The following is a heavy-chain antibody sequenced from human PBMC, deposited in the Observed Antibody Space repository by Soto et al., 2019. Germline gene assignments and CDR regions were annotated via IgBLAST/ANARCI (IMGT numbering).Heavy chain of an antibody. V-gene: IGHV4-34*01. D-gene: IGHD1-1*01. J-gene: IGHJ3*02. CDR3: ARVERGTATTVVDAFDI. CDR2: MSHSGGT. CDR1: GGFVSSGSYY. Sequence: QVQLQQWGAGLLKPSETLSLTCAVYGGFVSSGSYYWSWIRQPPGKGLEWIGEMSHSGGTHFNPSLTSRVTISVETAKNHFSLKMSSVTAAETALYYWARVERGTATTVVDAFDIWGPGKMGTVSS.